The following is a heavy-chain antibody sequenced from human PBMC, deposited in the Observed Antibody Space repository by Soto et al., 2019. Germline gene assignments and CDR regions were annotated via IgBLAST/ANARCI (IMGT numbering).Heavy chain of an antibody. V-gene: IGHV5-51*01. J-gene: IGHJ3*02. CDR3: ATNFGVFITGGVFDI. CDR2: IYPGDSDT. D-gene: IGHD3-3*01. Sequence: HGESLKISCKGSGYSFTSYWIGWVRQMPGKGLEWMGIIYPGDSDTRYSPSFQGQVTISPAKSITPAYLKGSSLKASDTPMHTWATNFGVFITGGVFDIGGKGTMVTVSS. CDR1: GYSFTSYW.